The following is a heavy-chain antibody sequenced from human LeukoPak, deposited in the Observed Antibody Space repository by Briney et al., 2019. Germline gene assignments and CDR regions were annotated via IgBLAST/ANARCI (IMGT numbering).Heavy chain of an antibody. CDR2: ISSGSSYI. D-gene: IGHD2-2*02. J-gene: IGHJ4*02. CDR1: GFTFSSYS. CDR3: ASRCSSTSCYINGTTYHDY. Sequence: GGSLRLTCAASGFTFSSYSMNWVRQAPGKGLEWVSSISSGSSYIYYADSVKGRFTISRDNAKNSLYLQMNSLRAEDTAVYYCASRCSSTSCYINGTTYHDYWGQGTLVTVSS. V-gene: IGHV3-21*01.